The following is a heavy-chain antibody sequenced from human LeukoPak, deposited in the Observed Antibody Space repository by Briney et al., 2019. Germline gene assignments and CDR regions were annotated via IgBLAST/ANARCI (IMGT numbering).Heavy chain of an antibody. J-gene: IGHJ4*02. Sequence: PGGSLRLSCAASGFTVSSNEMSWVRQAPGKGLEWVSAISGSGGSTYYADSVKGRFTISRDNSKNTLYLQMNSLRAEDTAVYYCAKHVGSGSYYNFDYWGQGTLVTVSS. CDR1: GFTVSSNE. D-gene: IGHD3-10*01. V-gene: IGHV3-23*01. CDR2: ISGSGGST. CDR3: AKHVGSGSYYNFDY.